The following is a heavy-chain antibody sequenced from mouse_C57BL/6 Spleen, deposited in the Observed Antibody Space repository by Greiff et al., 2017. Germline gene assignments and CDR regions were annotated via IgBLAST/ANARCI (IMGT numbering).Heavy chain of an antibody. J-gene: IGHJ4*01. CDR1: GYAFSSSW. V-gene: IGHV1-82*01. D-gene: IGHD2-2*01. Sequence: VQLQQSGPDLVKPGASVKISCTASGYAFSSSWMNWVKQRPGKGLEWIGRIYPGDGDTNYNGKFKGKATLTADKSSSTAYMQLSSLTSEDSAVYCGARPRGYPYYAMDYWGQGTSVTVSS. CDR3: ARPRGYPYYAMDY. CDR2: IYPGDGDT.